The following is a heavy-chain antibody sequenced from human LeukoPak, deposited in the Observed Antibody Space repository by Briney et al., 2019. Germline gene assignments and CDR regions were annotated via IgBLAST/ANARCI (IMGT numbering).Heavy chain of an antibody. V-gene: IGHV4-4*02. CDR3: ARDSGNYLDAFDI. CDR1: GGSISSSNW. J-gene: IGHJ3*02. Sequence: SETLSLTCAVSGGSISSSNWWSWVRQPPGKGLEWIGEIYHSGNTNYNPSLKSRGTILEDKSKNQFSLKLSSVTAAATAVDYCARDSGNYLDAFDIWGQGTMVTVSS. D-gene: IGHD1-7*01. CDR2: IYHSGNT.